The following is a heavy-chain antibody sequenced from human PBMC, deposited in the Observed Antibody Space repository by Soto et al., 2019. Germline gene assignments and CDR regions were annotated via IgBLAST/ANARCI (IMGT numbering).Heavy chain of an antibody. CDR3: AHSLKADSGDYAPFDY. CDR1: GFSLSTSGVG. D-gene: IGHD4-17*01. V-gene: IGHV2-5*02. Sequence: QITLKESGPTLVKPTQTLTLTCTFSGFSLSTSGVGVGWIRQPPGKALEWLALIYWDDDKRYSPSLKSRLTITKETSKNQVVLTMTNMDPVDTAPYYCAHSLKADSGDYAPFDYWGQGTLVTVSS. CDR2: IYWDDDK. J-gene: IGHJ4*02.